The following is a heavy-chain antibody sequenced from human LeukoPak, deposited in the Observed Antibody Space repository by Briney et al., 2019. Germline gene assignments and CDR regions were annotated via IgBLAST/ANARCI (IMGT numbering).Heavy chain of an antibody. CDR1: GFTFSSYA. D-gene: IGHD3-10*01. CDR3: AKDVTYYGSGSYVDY. Sequence: GGSLRLSYAASGFTFSSYAMSWVRQAPGKGLEWVSAISGSGGSTYYADSVKGRFTISRDNSKNTLYLQMNSLRAEDTAVYYCAKDVTYYGSGSYVDYWGQGTLVTVSS. V-gene: IGHV3-23*01. J-gene: IGHJ4*02. CDR2: ISGSGGST.